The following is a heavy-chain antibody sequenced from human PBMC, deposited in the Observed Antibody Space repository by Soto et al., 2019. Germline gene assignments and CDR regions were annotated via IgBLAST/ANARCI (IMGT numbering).Heavy chain of an antibody. V-gene: IGHV3-23*01. CDR2: ISGSGGST. J-gene: IGHJ4*02. CDR3: AKCGYYDFWSGYSY. Sequence: PGGSLRLSCAASGFTFSIYAMSWVRHAPGKGLEWVSAISGSGGSTYYADSVKGRFTISRDNSKNTLYLQMNSLRAEDTAVYYCAKCGYYDFWSGYSYWGQGTLVTVSS. CDR1: GFTFSIYA. D-gene: IGHD3-3*01.